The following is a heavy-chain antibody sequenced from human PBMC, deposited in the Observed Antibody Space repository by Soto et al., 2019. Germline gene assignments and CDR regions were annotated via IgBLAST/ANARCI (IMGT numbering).Heavy chain of an antibody. V-gene: IGHV1-69*13. CDR2: NIPIFGTA. J-gene: IGHJ4*02. CDR1: GGTLSNFV. Sequence: GASVKVSSKASGGTLSNFVISWVRQAPGQGLEWMGGNIPIFGTANYAQKFQGRVTIIADESTGTTYMELTSLRSEDTAVYYCARAPILVGETTYENYFDYWGQGTLVTVSS. D-gene: IGHD2-21*01. CDR3: ARAPILVGETTYENYFDY.